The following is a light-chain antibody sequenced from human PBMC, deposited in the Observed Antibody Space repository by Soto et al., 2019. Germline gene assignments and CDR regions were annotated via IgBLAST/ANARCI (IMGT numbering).Light chain of an antibody. V-gene: IGKV3-20*01. Sequence: EIVLTQSPGTLSLSPGERATLSCRASQSVSSSYLAWYQQKPGQAPRLLIYGASSKATGIPDRFSGSGSGTDFTLTISLLEPEDFAVYYCQQYGSSLITFGLGTRLEIK. J-gene: IGKJ5*01. CDR1: QSVSSSY. CDR2: GAS. CDR3: QQYGSSLIT.